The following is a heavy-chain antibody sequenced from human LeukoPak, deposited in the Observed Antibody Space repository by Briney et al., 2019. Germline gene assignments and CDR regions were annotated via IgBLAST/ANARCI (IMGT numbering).Heavy chain of an antibody. V-gene: IGHV3-21*01. Sequence: PGGSLRLSCAASGFTFSSYSMNWVRQAPGKGLEWVSSISSSSSYTYYADSVKGRFTISRDNAKNSLYLQMNSLRAEDTAVYYCARDVRYSYGNNWFDPWGQGTLVTVSS. D-gene: IGHD5-18*01. CDR2: ISSSSSYT. CDR1: GFTFSSYS. CDR3: ARDVRYSYGNNWFDP. J-gene: IGHJ5*02.